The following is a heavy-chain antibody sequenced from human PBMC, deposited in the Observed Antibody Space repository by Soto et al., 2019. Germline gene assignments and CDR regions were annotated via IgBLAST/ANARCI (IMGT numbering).Heavy chain of an antibody. CDR1: GFTFDDYA. Sequence: EVQLVESGGGLVQPGRSLRLSCAASGFTFDDYAMHWVRQAPGKGLEWVSGISWNSGSIGYADSVKGRFPISRDNAKNSLYLQMNSLGAEDTALYYCAKGAPYCSGGSCYSEAASYFDYWGQGTLVTVSS. V-gene: IGHV3-9*01. CDR3: AKGAPYCSGGSCYSEAASYFDY. CDR2: ISWNSGSI. J-gene: IGHJ4*02. D-gene: IGHD2-15*01.